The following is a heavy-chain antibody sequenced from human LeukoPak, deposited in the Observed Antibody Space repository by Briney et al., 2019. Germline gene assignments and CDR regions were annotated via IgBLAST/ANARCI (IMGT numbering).Heavy chain of an antibody. CDR1: GGSISSGGYY. D-gene: IGHD3-10*01. J-gene: IGHJ3*02. V-gene: IGHV4-31*03. Sequence: PSQTLSLTCTVSGGSISSGGYYWSWIRQHPGKGLEWIGYIYYGGSTYYNPSLKSRVTISVDTSKNQFSLKLSSVTAADTAVYYCARGYGSGGANAFDIWGQGTMVTVSS. CDR2: IYYGGST. CDR3: ARGYGSGGANAFDI.